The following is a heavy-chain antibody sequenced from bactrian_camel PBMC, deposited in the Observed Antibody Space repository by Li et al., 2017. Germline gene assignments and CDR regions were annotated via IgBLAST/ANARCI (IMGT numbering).Heavy chain of an antibody. CDR3: AATSQPFRLLDRLPPRSEYQY. D-gene: IGHD1*01. CDR1: GFTFSSYW. J-gene: IGHJ4*01. V-gene: IGHV3S25*01. Sequence: QLVESGGGSVQPGGSLRLSCAASGFTFSSYWMYWVRQAPGKGLEWVSAINSGGGTTYYADSVKGRFTISRDNAKNTVYLQMNSLSPEDSAMYFCAATSQPFRLLDRLPPRSEYQYWGQGTQVTVS. CDR2: INSGGGTT.